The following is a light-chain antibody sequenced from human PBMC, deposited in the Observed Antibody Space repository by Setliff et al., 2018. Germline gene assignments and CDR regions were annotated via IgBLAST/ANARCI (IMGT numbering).Light chain of an antibody. J-gene: IGLJ1*01. Sequence: QEVTISCSGSSSNIANNYVSWYQQLPGAAPKLLIYDNNKRPSGIPDRFSGSKSGTSATLGITGLQTGDEADYYCGTWDGSLSAGLYVFGTGTKV. CDR3: GTWDGSLSAGLYV. CDR1: SSNIANNY. V-gene: IGLV1-51*01. CDR2: DNN.